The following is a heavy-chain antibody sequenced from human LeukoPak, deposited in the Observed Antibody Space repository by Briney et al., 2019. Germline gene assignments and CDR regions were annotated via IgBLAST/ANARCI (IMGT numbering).Heavy chain of an antibody. Sequence: PGGSLRLSCAASGFTFSTYAMHWVRQAPGKGLEWVAVISYDGSSKYYADSVKGRFTISRDNSKNTLYLQMNSLRAEDTAVYHCARARSSYGYGDAFDIWGQGTMVTVSS. CDR2: ISYDGSSK. CDR1: GFTFSTYA. CDR3: ARARSSYGYGDAFDI. D-gene: IGHD5-18*01. V-gene: IGHV3-30*04. J-gene: IGHJ3*02.